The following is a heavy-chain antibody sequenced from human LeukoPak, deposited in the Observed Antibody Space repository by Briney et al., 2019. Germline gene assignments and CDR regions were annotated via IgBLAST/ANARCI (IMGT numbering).Heavy chain of an antibody. CDR3: ARDRTLGGYFDWLIYYFDY. J-gene: IGHJ4*02. D-gene: IGHD3-9*01. Sequence: ASVKVSCKASGYTFTSYAMNWVRQAPGQGLEWMGWINTNTGNPTYAQGFTGRFVFSLDTSVRTAYLQISSLKAEDTAVYYCARDRTLGGYFDWLIYYFDYWGQGTLVTVSS. V-gene: IGHV7-4-1*02. CDR2: INTNTGNP. CDR1: GYTFTSYA.